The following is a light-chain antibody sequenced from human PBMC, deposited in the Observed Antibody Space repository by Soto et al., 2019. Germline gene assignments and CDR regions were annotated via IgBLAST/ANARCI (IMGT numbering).Light chain of an antibody. CDR1: SSNIGAGYD. J-gene: IGLJ1*01. Sequence: QSVLTQPPSVSGAPGQRVTISCTGSSSNIGAGYDVHWYQQVPGTAPKLLIYANNNRPSGVPDRFSGSKSGTSASLAITGLXAEDEADYYCQSYDSSLSGYVFGTGTKVTVL. CDR2: ANN. V-gene: IGLV1-40*01. CDR3: QSYDSSLSGYV.